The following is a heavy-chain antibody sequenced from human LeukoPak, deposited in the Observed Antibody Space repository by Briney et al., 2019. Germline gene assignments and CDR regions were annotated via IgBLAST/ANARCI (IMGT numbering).Heavy chain of an antibody. CDR1: GASIGSGGYY. CDR2: IYYTGST. CDR3: ASYCSGGDCYRYYFDY. J-gene: IGHJ4*02. D-gene: IGHD2-15*01. V-gene: IGHV4-31*03. Sequence: PSETLSLTCTVSGASIGSGGYYWSWIRQHPGKGLEWIGCIYYTGSTYYNPSLKSRVTISVDTSRNQFSLKLSSVTAADTAVYYCASYCSGGDCYRYYFDYWGQGTLVTVSS.